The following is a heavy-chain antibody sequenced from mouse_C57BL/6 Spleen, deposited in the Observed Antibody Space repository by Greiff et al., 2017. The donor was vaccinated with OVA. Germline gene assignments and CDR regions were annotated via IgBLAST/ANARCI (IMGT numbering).Heavy chain of an antibody. V-gene: IGHV1-55*01. D-gene: IGHD2-5*01. Sequence: VQLQQPGAELVKPGASVKMSCKASGYTFTSYWITWVKQRPGQGLEWIGDIYPGSGSTNYNEKFKSKATLTVDTSSSTAYMQLSSLTSEDSAVYYCARSGYYSNYGDYAMDYWGQGTSVTVSS. CDR3: ARSGYYSNYGDYAMDY. CDR1: GYTFTSYW. CDR2: IYPGSGST. J-gene: IGHJ4*01.